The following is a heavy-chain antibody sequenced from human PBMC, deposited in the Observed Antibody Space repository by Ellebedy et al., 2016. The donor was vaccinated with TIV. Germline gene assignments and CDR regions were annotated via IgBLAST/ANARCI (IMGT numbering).Heavy chain of an antibody. CDR2: INPNSGGT. Sequence: ASVKVSCXASGYTFTSYGISWVRQAPGQGLEWMGWINPNSGGTNYAQNFQGRVTMTRDTSISTAYMELSSLRSEDTAVYYCARGHIGSYWGQGTLVTVSS. J-gene: IGHJ4*02. CDR1: GYTFTSYG. CDR3: ARGHIGSY. V-gene: IGHV1-2*02. D-gene: IGHD3-10*01.